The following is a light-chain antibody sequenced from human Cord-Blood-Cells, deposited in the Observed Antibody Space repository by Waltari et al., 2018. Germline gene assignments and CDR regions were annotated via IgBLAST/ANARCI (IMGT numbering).Light chain of an antibody. J-gene: IGLJ3*02. CDR3: SSYAGSNNLV. Sequence: QPALTQPPSASRSPGQSVTISCTGTSSDVGGYNNVSWYQQHPGKAPKLMIYAVSKRPSGVPDRFSGSKSGNTASLTVSGLQAEDEADYYCSSYAGSNNLVFGGGTKLTVL. CDR1: SSDVGGYNN. V-gene: IGLV2-8*02. CDR2: AVS.